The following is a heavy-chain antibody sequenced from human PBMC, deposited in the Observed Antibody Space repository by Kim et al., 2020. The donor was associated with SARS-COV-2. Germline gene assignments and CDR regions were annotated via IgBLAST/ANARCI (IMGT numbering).Heavy chain of an antibody. CDR1: GGSISSGGYY. Sequence: SETLSLTCTVSGGSISSGGYYWSWIRQHPGKGLEWIGYIYYSGSTYYNPSLKSRVTISVDTSKNQFSLKLSSVTAADTAVYYCASQIYGSGTQLRWWGQGTLVTVSS. J-gene: IGHJ4*02. V-gene: IGHV4-31*03. CDR2: IYYSGST. D-gene: IGHD3-10*01. CDR3: ASQIYGSGTQLRW.